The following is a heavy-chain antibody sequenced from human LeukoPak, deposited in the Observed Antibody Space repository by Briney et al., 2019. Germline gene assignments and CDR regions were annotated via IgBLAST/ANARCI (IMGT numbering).Heavy chain of an antibody. V-gene: IGHV1-69*13. J-gene: IGHJ6*03. D-gene: IGHD3-3*01. Sequence: SVKVSCKASGGTFSSYAIIWVRQAPGQGLEWMGGIIPIFGTASYAQKFQGRVTITADESTSTAYMELSSLRSEDTAVYYCARAIFGVVNESYYYMDVWGKGTTVTVSS. CDR3: ARAIFGVVNESYYYMDV. CDR1: GGTFSSYA. CDR2: IIPIFGTA.